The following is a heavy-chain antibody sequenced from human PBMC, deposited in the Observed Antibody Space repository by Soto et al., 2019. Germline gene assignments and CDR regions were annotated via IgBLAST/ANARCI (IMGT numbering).Heavy chain of an antibody. CDR2: IYTSGST. CDR1: GGSISSYY. D-gene: IGHD1-7*01. Sequence: PSETLSLTCTVSGGSISSYYWSWIRQPAGKGLEWIGRIYTSGSTNYNPSLKSRVTMSVDTSKNQFSLKLSSVTAADTAVYYCARMELSVTHYYFDYWGQGTLVTVSS. V-gene: IGHV4-4*07. CDR3: ARMELSVTHYYFDY. J-gene: IGHJ4*02.